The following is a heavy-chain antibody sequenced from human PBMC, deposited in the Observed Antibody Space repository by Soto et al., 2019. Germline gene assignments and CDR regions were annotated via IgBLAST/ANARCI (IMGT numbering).Heavy chain of an antibody. V-gene: IGHV4-31*03. CDR1: GGSISRGGYY. Sequence: QVQLQESGPGLVKPSETLSLTCTVSGGSISRGGYYWSWIRQHPGKGLEWIGYIYYSGTTYYNPSLKSRVTISVDTSKNQFSLKLSSVTAADTAVYYCASDLYGGNSGVWFDPWGQGTLVTVSS. CDR3: ASDLYGGNSGVWFDP. CDR2: IYYSGTT. D-gene: IGHD2-21*02. J-gene: IGHJ5*02.